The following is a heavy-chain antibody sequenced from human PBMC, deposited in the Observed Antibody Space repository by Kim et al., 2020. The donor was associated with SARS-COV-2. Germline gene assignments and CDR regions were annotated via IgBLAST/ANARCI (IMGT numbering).Heavy chain of an antibody. Sequence: SETLSLTCTVSGGSIGTDYWGWIRQPPGKGLEWIGNIFIGSTNYNPSLKSRVAISLDTSKKEISLMVTSVTSADTAVDYCVRDWSFYGMDVWGQGTAVTV. J-gene: IGHJ6*02. CDR3: VRDWSFYGMDV. CDR2: IFIGST. V-gene: IGHV4-59*01. CDR1: GGSIGTDY.